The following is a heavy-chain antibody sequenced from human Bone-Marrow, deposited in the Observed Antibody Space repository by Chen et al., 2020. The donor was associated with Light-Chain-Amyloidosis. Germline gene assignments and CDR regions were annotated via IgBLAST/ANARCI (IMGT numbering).Heavy chain of an antibody. CDR2: IYTSGST. Sequence: QVQLQESGPGLVKPSETLSLTCTVSGGSISSYYWSWIRQPAGKGREWIGRIYTSGSTNYNPSLKSRVTMSVDTSKNQFSLKLSSVTAADTAVYYCARSSSSWYEEYYYYYYYMDVWGKGTTVTVSS. CDR1: GGSISSYY. J-gene: IGHJ6*03. V-gene: IGHV4-4*07. D-gene: IGHD6-13*01. CDR3: ARSSSSWYEEYYYYYYYMDV.